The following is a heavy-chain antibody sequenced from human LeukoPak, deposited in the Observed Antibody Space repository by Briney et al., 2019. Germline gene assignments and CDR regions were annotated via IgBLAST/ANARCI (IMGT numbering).Heavy chain of an antibody. CDR1: GGSFSGYY. D-gene: IGHD1-20*01. V-gene: IGHV4-34*01. J-gene: IGHJ5*02. Sequence: PSETLFLTCAVYGGSFSGYYWSWIRQPPGKGLEWIGEINHSGSTNYNPSLKSRVTISVDTSKNQFSLKLSSVTAADTAVYYCARASSITGTTRGPRPFDPWGQGTLVTVSS. CDR2: INHSGST. CDR3: ARASSITGTTRGPRPFDP.